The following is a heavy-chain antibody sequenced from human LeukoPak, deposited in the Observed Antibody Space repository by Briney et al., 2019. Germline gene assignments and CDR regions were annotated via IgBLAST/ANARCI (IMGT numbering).Heavy chain of an antibody. J-gene: IGHJ4*02. CDR3: ARRDNYDY. V-gene: IGHV3-74*01. Sequence: PGWSLRLSCAASGFTLSGNWMHWVRQAPGKGLLWDSRINSDGSSTSYADSVKGRFTISRDNAKNTLYLQMNSLRAEDTAVYYCARRDNYDYWGQGTLVTVSS. CDR1: GFTLSGNW. CDR2: INSDGSST. D-gene: IGHD2-15*01.